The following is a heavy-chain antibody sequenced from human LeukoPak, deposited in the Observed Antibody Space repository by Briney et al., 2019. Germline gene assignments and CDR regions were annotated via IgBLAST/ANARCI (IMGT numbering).Heavy chain of an antibody. V-gene: IGHV4-34*01. Sequence: PSETLSLTCAVYGGSFSGYYWSWIRQPPGKGLEWIGEINHSGSTNYNPSLKSRVTISVDTSKNQFSLKLSSVTAADTALYYCARARRLKPTAYYYMDVWGKGTTVTVSS. CDR2: INHSGST. J-gene: IGHJ6*03. CDR1: GGSFSGYY. D-gene: IGHD4-17*01. CDR3: ARARRLKPTAYYYMDV.